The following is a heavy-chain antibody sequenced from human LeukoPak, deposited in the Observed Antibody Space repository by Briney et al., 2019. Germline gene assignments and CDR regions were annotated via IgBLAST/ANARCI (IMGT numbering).Heavy chain of an antibody. CDR2: ISYDGSNK. Sequence: GGSLRLSCATSGFTFSTYDMHWVRQAPGKGLEWVAVISYDGSNKYYVDSVKGRFTISRDNSKNTVFLQMNSLRVEDTAVYYCAQQGEPDFDYWGQGTLVTVSS. D-gene: IGHD1-14*01. CDR1: GFTFSTYD. CDR3: AQQGEPDFDY. V-gene: IGHV3-30*03. J-gene: IGHJ4*02.